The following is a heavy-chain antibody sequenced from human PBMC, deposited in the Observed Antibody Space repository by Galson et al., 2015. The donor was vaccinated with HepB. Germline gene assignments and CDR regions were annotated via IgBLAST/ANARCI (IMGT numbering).Heavy chain of an antibody. Sequence: SLRLSCAASGLTFSTYGMHWVRQASGKGLEWVAVISYDGNDIYYADSVKGRFTISRDNSKNTLYLQMSSLRAEDTAVYYCAKVSGKYCSSPSCPPEYFYMDVWGKGTTVTVSS. D-gene: IGHD2-2*01. CDR3: AKVSGKYCSSPSCPPEYFYMDV. V-gene: IGHV3-30*18. CDR2: ISYDGNDI. J-gene: IGHJ6*03. CDR1: GLTFSTYG.